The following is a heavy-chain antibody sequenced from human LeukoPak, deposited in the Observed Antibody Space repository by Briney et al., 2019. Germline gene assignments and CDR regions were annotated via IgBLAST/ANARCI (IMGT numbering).Heavy chain of an antibody. CDR2: ISYDGSNK. CDR1: GFTFSNYG. CDR3: ASPVFGGGSYNHDAFDI. J-gene: IGHJ3*02. V-gene: IGHV3-30*03. Sequence: PGGSLRLSCAASGFTFSNYGMHWVRQAPGRGLEWVAFISYDGSNKYYADSVKGRFTISRDNSKNTLYLQMNSLRAEDTAVYYCASPVFGGGSYNHDAFDIWGQGTMVTVSS. D-gene: IGHD1-26*01.